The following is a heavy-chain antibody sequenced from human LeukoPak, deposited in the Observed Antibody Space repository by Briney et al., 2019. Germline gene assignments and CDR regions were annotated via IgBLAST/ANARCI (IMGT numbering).Heavy chain of an antibody. CDR1: GFTVSSNY. J-gene: IGHJ4*02. V-gene: IGHV3-53*01. D-gene: IGHD4-17*01. CDR2: IYSGGST. CDR3: ARVTTVTTDDPFDY. Sequence: GGSLRLSCAASGFTVSSNYMSWVRQAPGKGLEWVSVIYSGGSTYYADSVKGRFTISRDNSKNTLYLQMNSLRAEDTAVYYCARVTTVTTDDPFDYWGQGTLVTVSS.